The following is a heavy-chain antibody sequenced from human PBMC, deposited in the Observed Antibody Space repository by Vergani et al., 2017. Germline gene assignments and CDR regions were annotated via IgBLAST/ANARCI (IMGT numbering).Heavy chain of an antibody. CDR1: GYTFAGYN. Sequence: QVQLVQSGAEVKKPGASVKVFCKASGYTFAGYNIHWVRQDPGQGLELMGWNNPNRGGTNYAQQFQGRVTMTRDTSTNTAYMGLSRLRSDDTAVYYCARGWSGYSTSWFFEYWGQGTLVTVSS. CDR2: NNPNRGGT. CDR3: ARGWSGYSTSWFFEY. J-gene: IGHJ4*02. D-gene: IGHD6-13*01. V-gene: IGHV1-2*02.